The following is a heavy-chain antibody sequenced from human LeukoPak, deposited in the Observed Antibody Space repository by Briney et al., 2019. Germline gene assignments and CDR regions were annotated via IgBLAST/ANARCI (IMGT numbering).Heavy chain of an antibody. J-gene: IGHJ6*03. CDR2: IYHSGST. D-gene: IGHD3-3*01. CDR3: ARGPTYYDFWSGHHPGSHYMDV. CDR1: GYSISIGYY. V-gene: IGHV4-38-2*01. Sequence: PSETLSLTCAVSGYSISIGYYWGWIRQPPGKGLEWIGSIYHSGSTYYNPSLKSRVTISVDTSKNQFSLKLSSVTAADTAVYYCARGPTYYDFWSGHHPGSHYMDVWGKGTTVTVSS.